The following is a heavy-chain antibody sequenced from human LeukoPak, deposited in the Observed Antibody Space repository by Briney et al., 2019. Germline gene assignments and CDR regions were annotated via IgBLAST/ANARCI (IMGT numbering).Heavy chain of an antibody. V-gene: IGHV4-34*01. CDR2: INHSGST. Sequence: SETLSLTCAVYGGSFSGYYWSWIRQPPGKGLEWIGEINHSGSTNYNPSLKSRVTISVDTSKNQFSLKLSSVTAADTAVYYCARDGPPGGSSFRYSPNFLHWFDPWGQGTLVTVSS. CDR3: ARDGPPGGSSFRYSPNFLHWFDP. J-gene: IGHJ5*02. D-gene: IGHD2-2*01. CDR1: GGSFSGYY.